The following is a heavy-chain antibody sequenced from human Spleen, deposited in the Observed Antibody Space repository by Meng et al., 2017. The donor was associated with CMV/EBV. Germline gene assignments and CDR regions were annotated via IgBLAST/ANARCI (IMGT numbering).Heavy chain of an antibody. CDR3: ARAFSGSYRPFDY. CDR2: IYHSGST. V-gene: IGHV4-38-2*02. CDR1: GYSISSGYF. D-gene: IGHD1-26*01. Sequence: SETLSLTCTVSGYSISSGYFWGWIRQPPGKGLEWIGSIYHSGSTYYNPSLKSRVTISVDTSKNQFSLKLSSVTAADTAVYYCARAFSGSYRPFDYWGQGTLVTVSS. J-gene: IGHJ4*02.